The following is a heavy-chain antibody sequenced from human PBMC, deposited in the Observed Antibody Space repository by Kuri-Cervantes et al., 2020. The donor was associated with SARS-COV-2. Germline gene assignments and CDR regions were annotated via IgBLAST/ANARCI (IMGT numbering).Heavy chain of an antibody. V-gene: IGHV3-21*01. CDR3: ARGSWVTMGWYFDL. J-gene: IGHJ2*01. CDR1: GFTFDDYG. Sequence: GESLKISCAASGFTFDDYGMNWVRQAPGKGLEWVSSISSSSSYIYYADSVKGRFTISRDNAKNSLYLQMNSLRAEDTAVYYCARGSWVTMGWYFDLWGRGTLVTVSS. D-gene: IGHD1-26*01. CDR2: ISSSSSYI.